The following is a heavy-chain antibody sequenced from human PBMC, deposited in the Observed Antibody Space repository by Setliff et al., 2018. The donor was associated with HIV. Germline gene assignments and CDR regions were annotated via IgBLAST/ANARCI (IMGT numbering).Heavy chain of an antibody. CDR3: ARGSGYYYDSSGYYFGY. V-gene: IGHV1-3*01. Sequence: ASVKVSCKASGYTFSHNTIHWVRQAPGKRLEWMGWINVGNGNTKYSQRFQGRVTITRDTSASTAYMELSSLRSEDTAVYYCARGSGYYYDSSGYYFGYWGQGTLVTVSS. J-gene: IGHJ4*02. D-gene: IGHD3-22*01. CDR2: INVGNGNT. CDR1: GYTFSHNT.